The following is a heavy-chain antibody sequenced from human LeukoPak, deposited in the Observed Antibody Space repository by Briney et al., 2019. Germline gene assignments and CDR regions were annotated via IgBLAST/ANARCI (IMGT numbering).Heavy chain of an antibody. Sequence: PSETLSLTCTVSGGTVSSNTYYWSWIPQPPGKGLEWITSINYSGGTYYNPSLKSRVTISVDTSENQFSLKLSSVTAADTAVYYCARYVVYGSGKYYFDYWGQGTLVTVSS. V-gene: IGHV4-39*01. CDR3: ARYVVYGSGKYYFDY. CDR1: GGTVSSNTYY. J-gene: IGHJ4*02. CDR2: INYSGGT. D-gene: IGHD3-10*01.